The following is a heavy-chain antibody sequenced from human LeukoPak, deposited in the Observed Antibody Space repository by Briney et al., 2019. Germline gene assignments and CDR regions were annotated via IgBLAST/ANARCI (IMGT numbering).Heavy chain of an antibody. V-gene: IGHV1-8*01. CDR2: MNPNRGST. CDR3: ARVAVAAVGYYDYYYIAV. D-gene: IGHD2-15*01. CDR1: GYTFTSYN. J-gene: IGHJ6*03. Sequence: ASVKVSCKASGYTFTSYNINWVRQATGQGLEWMGWMNPNRGSTGYAQKFQDRVTMTRNTSINTAYLELSSLRSEDTAVDYCARVAVAAVGYYDYYYIAVWGKGTTVTVSS.